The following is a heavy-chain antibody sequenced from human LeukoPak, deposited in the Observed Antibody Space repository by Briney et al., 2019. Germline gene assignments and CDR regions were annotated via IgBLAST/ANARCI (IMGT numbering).Heavy chain of an antibody. CDR3: ARDSGLTTETTYWDY. CDR2: INPDGSDR. D-gene: IGHD4-17*01. CDR1: GFTFTQHW. Sequence: GGSLRLSCTASGFTFTQHWLTWVRQAPGKGLEWVAHINPDGSDRYYVDSVKGRFTISRDNAKNSLYLQMNSLRAEDTAVYYCARDSGLTTETTYWDYWGQGTLVAVSS. J-gene: IGHJ4*02. V-gene: IGHV3-7*04.